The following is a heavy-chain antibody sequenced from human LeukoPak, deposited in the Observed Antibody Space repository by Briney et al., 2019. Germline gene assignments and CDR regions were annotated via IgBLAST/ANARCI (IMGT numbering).Heavy chain of an antibody. Sequence: SETLSLTCTVSGGSISSGGYYWSWIRQHPGKGLEWIGYIYYSGSTHYNPSLKSRVTISVDTSKNQFSLKLSSVTAADTAVYYCAGSSWALYYYYYYMDVWGKGTTVTVS. CDR2: IYYSGST. CDR1: GGSISSGGYY. J-gene: IGHJ6*03. V-gene: IGHV4-31*03. D-gene: IGHD6-13*01. CDR3: AGSSWALYYYYYYMDV.